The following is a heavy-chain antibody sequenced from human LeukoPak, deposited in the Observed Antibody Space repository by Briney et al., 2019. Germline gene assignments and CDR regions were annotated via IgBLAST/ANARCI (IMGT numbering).Heavy chain of an antibody. V-gene: IGHV3-30-3*01. D-gene: IGHD4-17*01. Sequence: PGRSLRLSCAAAGLTFSSYATHLVRQAPGKGLEWVAVISYDGSNKYYADSVKGRFTISRDNSKNTLYLQMNSLRAEDTAVYYCARAGGMTTVTRGLGFQHWGQGTLVTVSS. J-gene: IGHJ1*01. CDR1: GLTFSSYA. CDR3: ARAGGMTTVTRGLGFQH. CDR2: ISYDGSNK.